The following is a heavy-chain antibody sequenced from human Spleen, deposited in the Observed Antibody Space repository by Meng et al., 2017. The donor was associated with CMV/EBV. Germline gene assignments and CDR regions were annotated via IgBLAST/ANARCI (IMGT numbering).Heavy chain of an antibody. CDR2: TRIKITANPK. J-gene: IGHJ4*02. D-gene: IGHD3-16*01. Sequence: ASGFSCSDNDMDWVGNAQGKGLEGGGQTRIKITANPKEYAESVKGRFTTSRDDSNKSLYLQMTSLKTEDTAVYYGARDSMKGGGFDYWGQGTLVTVSS. CDR3: ARDSMKGGGFDY. V-gene: IGHV3-72*01. CDR1: GFSCSDND.